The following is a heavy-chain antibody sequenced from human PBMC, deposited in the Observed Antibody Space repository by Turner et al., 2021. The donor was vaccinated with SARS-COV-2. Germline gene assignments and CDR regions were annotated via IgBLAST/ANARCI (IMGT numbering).Heavy chain of an antibody. CDR2: IIPVLGLA. D-gene: IGHD6-13*01. CDR3: ASLYQGIAVAGIAWFDP. J-gene: IGHJ5*02. Sequence: QVQLVQSGAEVKKPGSSVKVSCKASGGTFSSYAISLVRQAPGQGLEWMGRIIPVLGLANYAQKFQGRVTITADKSTSTAYMELSSLRSEDTAVDYGASLYQGIAVAGIAWFDPWGQGTLVTVSS. CDR1: GGTFSSYA. V-gene: IGHV1-69*04.